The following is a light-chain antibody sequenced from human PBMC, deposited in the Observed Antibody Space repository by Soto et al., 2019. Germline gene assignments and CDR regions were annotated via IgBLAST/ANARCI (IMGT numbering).Light chain of an antibody. CDR1: QTVYHGY. V-gene: IGKV3-20*01. Sequence: EIVLTQSPGTVSLSPCDRATLSCRSSQTVYHGYLAWYQQKPGQAPRLLIYGASSRATGIPDRFSGSGSGTDSTLTISRLEPEDFALYFCQQYGRSSITFGQGTRLEIK. CDR3: QQYGRSSIT. CDR2: GAS. J-gene: IGKJ5*01.